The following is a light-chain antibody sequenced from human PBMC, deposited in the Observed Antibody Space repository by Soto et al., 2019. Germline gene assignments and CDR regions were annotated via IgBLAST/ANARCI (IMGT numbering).Light chain of an antibody. CDR1: QSVSSY. V-gene: IGKV3-11*01. CDR2: DAS. CDR3: QQRSNWRT. Sequence: EIVLTQSPATLSLSPRERATLSCRASQSVSSYLAWYQQKPGQAPRLLIYDASNRATGIPARFSGSGSGTDFTLTISSLEPEDFAVYYCQQRSNWRTFGQGTKVDIK. J-gene: IGKJ1*01.